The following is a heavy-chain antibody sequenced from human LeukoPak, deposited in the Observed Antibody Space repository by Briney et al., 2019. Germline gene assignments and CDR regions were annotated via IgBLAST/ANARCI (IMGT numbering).Heavy chain of an antibody. V-gene: IGHV4-61*02. J-gene: IGHJ4*02. Sequence: SQTLSLTCTVSGGSISSGSYYWSWIRQPAGKGLKWIGRIYAGGSTNYNPSLKCRVTISVDTSKNQFSLKLRSVTAADTAVYYCARGVAPSIAAAGTILSFDYWGQGTLVTVSS. D-gene: IGHD6-13*01. CDR1: GGSISSGSYY. CDR3: ARGVAPSIAAAGTILSFDY. CDR2: IYAGGST.